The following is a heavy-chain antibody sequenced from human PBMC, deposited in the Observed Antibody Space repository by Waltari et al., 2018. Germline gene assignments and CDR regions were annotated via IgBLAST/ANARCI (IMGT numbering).Heavy chain of an antibody. V-gene: IGHV1-69*10. CDR3: ARGIAARYYYYYYMDV. D-gene: IGHD6-6*01. CDR2: IIPILGIA. J-gene: IGHJ6*03. Sequence: QVQLVQSGAEVKKPGSSVEVSCKASGGTFSSYAISWVRQAPGQGLEWMEVIIPILGIANYAQKFQGRVTITADKSTSTAYMELSSLRSEDTAVYYCARGIAARYYYYYYMDVWGKGTTVTVSS. CDR1: GGTFSSYA.